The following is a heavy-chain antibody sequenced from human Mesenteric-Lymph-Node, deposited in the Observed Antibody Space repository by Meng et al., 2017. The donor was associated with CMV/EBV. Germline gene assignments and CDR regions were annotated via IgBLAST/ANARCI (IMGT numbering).Heavy chain of an antibody. J-gene: IGHJ4*02. Sequence: GESLKISCAASGFTFSGYEMNWVRQAPGKGLEWVAELNGAGGDKYYVDSVRGRFTISRDNAKKSLFLQMDSLRAEDSGIYYCARDPEFGALDYWGQGSLVTVSS. D-gene: IGHD1-14*01. V-gene: IGHV3-7*03. CDR2: LNGAGGDK. CDR1: GFTFSGYE. CDR3: ARDPEFGALDY.